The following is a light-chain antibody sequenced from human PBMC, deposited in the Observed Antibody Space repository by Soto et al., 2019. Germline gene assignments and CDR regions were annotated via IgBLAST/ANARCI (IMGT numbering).Light chain of an antibody. Sequence: QSVLTQPASVSGSPGQSITISCTGTSSDVGGYNYVSWYQQHPGKAPKLMIYDVSNRPSGVSNRFSGSKSGNTASLTISGLQAEDEADYYCSSYTSSIYVFGTGTKVTDL. CDR2: DVS. V-gene: IGLV2-14*01. CDR1: SSDVGGYNY. CDR3: SSYTSSIYV. J-gene: IGLJ1*01.